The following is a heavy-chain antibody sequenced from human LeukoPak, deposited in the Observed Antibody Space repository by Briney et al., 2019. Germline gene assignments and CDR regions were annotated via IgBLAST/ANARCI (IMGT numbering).Heavy chain of an antibody. CDR1: GVSITSHF. J-gene: IGHJ4*02. Sequence: PSETLSLTCTVSGVSITSHFWSWIRQSPGQGLEWIGYAYFNGITNYNPSLKSRVTISVDTSKNQFSLRLSSVTAADTAVYYCARDEGSPGALDHWGQGILVTVSS. D-gene: IGHD3-10*01. CDR2: AYFNGIT. V-gene: IGHV4-59*11. CDR3: ARDEGSPGALDH.